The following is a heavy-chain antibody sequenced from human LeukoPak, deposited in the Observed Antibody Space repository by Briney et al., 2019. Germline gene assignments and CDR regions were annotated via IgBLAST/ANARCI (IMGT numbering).Heavy chain of an antibody. Sequence: NPSETLSLTCSVSGYSIDNGYYWAWIRQPPGKGLEWIGSIYHSGSAYYNPSLKSRVTISVDTSKNQFSLKLSSVTAADTAVYYCARGYCTNGVCYGYLYNWFDPWGQGTLVTVSS. CDR3: ARGYCTNGVCYGYLYNWFDP. J-gene: IGHJ5*02. V-gene: IGHV4-38-2*02. D-gene: IGHD2-8*01. CDR1: GYSIDNGYY. CDR2: IYHSGSA.